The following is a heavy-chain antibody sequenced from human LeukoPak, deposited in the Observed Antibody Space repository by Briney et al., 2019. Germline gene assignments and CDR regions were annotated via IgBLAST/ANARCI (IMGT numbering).Heavy chain of an antibody. CDR2: ITGSGSNT. CDR3: ARDGRSSGCFDN. V-gene: IGHV3-23*01. Sequence: GGSLRLSCAASGFSFSSFAMSWVRQAPGKGLEWVSAITGSGSNTYYADSVKGRFTISRDNAKNSLYLQMNSLRAEDTAVYYCARDGRSSGCFDNWGQGTLVTVSS. J-gene: IGHJ4*02. D-gene: IGHD6-25*01. CDR1: GFSFSSFA.